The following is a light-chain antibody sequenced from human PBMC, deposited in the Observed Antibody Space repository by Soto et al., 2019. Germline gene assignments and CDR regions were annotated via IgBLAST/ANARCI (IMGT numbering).Light chain of an antibody. CDR1: QSVGNS. Sequence: EIVLTQSPATLSLSPGERATLSCRASQSVGNSLAWYRQKPGQAPRLLIYDASNRAAGVPARFSGSASGTDFTLTISSLEPEDFAIYYCQLRSNWPSLTFGGGTKVEIK. CDR3: QLRSNWPSLT. CDR2: DAS. V-gene: IGKV3-11*01. J-gene: IGKJ4*01.